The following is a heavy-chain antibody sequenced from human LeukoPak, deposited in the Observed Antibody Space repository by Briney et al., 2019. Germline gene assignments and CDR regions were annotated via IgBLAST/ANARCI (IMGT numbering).Heavy chain of an antibody. D-gene: IGHD5-18*01. CDR2: ISSSSSYI. CDR1: GFTFSSYG. J-gene: IGHJ4*02. Sequence: PGGSLRLSCAASGFTFSSYGMTWVRQAPGKGLEWVSYISSSSSYIYYADSVKGRFTISRDNAKNSLYLQMNSLRAEDTAVYYCATGYSYGYDYWGQGTLVTVSS. CDR3: ATGYSYGYDY. V-gene: IGHV3-21*05.